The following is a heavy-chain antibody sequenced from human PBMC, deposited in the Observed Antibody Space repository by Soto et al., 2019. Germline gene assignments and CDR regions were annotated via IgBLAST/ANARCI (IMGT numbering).Heavy chain of an antibody. V-gene: IGHV3-33*01. CDR1: GFSVSTFR. Sequence: QVQLVESGGGVVQPGRSLRLSCVMSGFSVSTFRMHWVRQAPGKALEWVAVIWIDEDTKYYVDSVKGRFTISKDTSKNALYLAMDRLKVDDTGIYCWGRGGSFGSGIYYDLGFFAPWGQGTLVTVSS. J-gene: IGHJ5*02. D-gene: IGHD3-10*01. CDR2: IWIDEDTK. CDR3: GRGGSFGSGIYYDLGFFAP.